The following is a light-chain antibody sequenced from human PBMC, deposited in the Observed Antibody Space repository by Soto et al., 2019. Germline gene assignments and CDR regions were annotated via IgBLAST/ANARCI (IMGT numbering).Light chain of an antibody. V-gene: IGKV1D-16*01. CDR2: GAY. CDR3: QQYNSYPLT. CDR1: QGISSW. J-gene: IGKJ4*01. Sequence: DIQMTQSPSTLSASIGDRVTITCRASQGISSWLAWYQQKPEKAPKSLIYGAYSLQSGVQSRFSGSGSGTDFTLTIRSLQPEDFATYYCQQYNSYPLTFGGGTKVDNK.